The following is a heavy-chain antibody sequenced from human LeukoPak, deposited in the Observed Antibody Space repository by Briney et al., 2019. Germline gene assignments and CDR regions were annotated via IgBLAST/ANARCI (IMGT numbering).Heavy chain of an antibody. CDR2: IYPGDSDT. J-gene: IGHJ5*02. V-gene: IGHV5-51*01. Sequence: GESLKISCXGSGYSFTSYWIGWVRQMTGKGLEWMRIIYPGDSDTRYSPSFQGQVTISADKSISTAYLQWSSLKASDTAMYYCARHGVGHSSSWYWFDPWGQGTLVTVSS. CDR3: ARHGVGHSSSWYWFDP. D-gene: IGHD6-13*01. CDR1: GYSFTSYW.